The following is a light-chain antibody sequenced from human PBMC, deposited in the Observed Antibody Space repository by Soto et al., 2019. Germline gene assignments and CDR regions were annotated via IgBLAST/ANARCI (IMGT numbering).Light chain of an antibody. CDR3: QQYNTSAGV. J-gene: IGKJ1*01. CDR1: QTISNW. CDR2: AAS. Sequence: DIQMSQSPSTLSASVGDRVTITCRASQTISNWLAWYQQRPGKAPRLLIYAASSLESGAPSRFSGSGSATEFTLTISSLQPDDFASYCCQQYNTSAGVFGPGTKVDIK. V-gene: IGKV1-5*01.